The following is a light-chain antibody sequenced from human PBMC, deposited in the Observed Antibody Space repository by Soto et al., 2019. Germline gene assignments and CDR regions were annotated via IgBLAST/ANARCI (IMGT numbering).Light chain of an antibody. CDR3: QQSHSSSWT. Sequence: DIQLTQSPSSLSASVGDRVTITCRASQSISNSLNWYQQKPGKAPNLLIYCTSDLQSGVPSRFSGSGSGTEFPLTISSLQRDDFATYYCQQSHSSSWTFVQGTKVEIK. V-gene: IGKV1-39*01. CDR1: QSISNS. CDR2: CTS. J-gene: IGKJ1*01.